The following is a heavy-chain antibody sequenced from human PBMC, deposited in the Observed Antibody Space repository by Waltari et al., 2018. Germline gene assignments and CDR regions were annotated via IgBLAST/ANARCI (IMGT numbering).Heavy chain of an antibody. D-gene: IGHD2-2*01. V-gene: IGHV3-53*01. CDR2: IYSGGAT. CDR3: ARYCTSSSCPTRLY. Sequence: PGKGLEWVSVIYSGGATYYADSVKGRFTIFRDNSTNTLFLQMNSLRAEDTAVYFCARYCTSSSCPTRLYWGQGTLVTVSS. J-gene: IGHJ4*02.